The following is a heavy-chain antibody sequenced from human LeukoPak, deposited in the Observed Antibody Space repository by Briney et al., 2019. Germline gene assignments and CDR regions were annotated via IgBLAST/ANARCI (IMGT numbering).Heavy chain of an antibody. Sequence: PGGSLRLSCAASGFTFSSYWMSWVRQAPGKGLEWVANIKQDGSEKYYVDSVKGRFTISRDNAKNSLYLQMNSLRAEDTAVYYCARDLWAVWFGERRYFDYWGQGTLVTVSS. CDR1: GFTFSSYW. D-gene: IGHD3-10*01. CDR2: IKQDGSEK. J-gene: IGHJ4*02. CDR3: ARDLWAVWFGERRYFDY. V-gene: IGHV3-7*01.